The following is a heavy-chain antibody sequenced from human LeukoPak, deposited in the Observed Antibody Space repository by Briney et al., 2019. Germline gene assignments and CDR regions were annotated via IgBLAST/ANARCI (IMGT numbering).Heavy chain of an antibody. CDR3: SRGSVLLDSNYYFDY. J-gene: IGHJ4*02. CDR2: ISYDGSNK. Sequence: GGSLRLSCAASGFTFSSYAMHWVRQAPGKGLEWVAVISYDGSNKYYADSVKGRFTISSDNSKNTLYLQMNSLSAEDRAVYLCSRGSVLLDSNYYFDYWGQGTLVTVSS. D-gene: IGHD2-15*01. V-gene: IGHV3-30-3*01. CDR1: GFTFSSYA.